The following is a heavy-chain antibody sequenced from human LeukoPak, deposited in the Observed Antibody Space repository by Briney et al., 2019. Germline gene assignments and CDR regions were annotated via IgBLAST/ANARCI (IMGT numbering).Heavy chain of an antibody. CDR2: IIPNGNTT. CDR3: ARDDRWLQFCC. J-gene: IGHJ4*02. Sequence: GGTLRLSCPASGFTFSSHCMNWVRQAPGKGLEWVSGIIPNGNTTYYADSVRGRFTISRDNSRNTLYLQMNSLRAEDTAVYYCARDDRWLQFCCWGQGTLVTVSA. CDR1: GFTFSSHC. D-gene: IGHD5-24*01. V-gene: IGHV3-23*01.